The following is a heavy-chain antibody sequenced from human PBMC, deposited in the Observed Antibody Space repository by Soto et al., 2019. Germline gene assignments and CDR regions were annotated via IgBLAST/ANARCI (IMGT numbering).Heavy chain of an antibody. D-gene: IGHD6-19*01. Sequence: SETLSLTCTVSGGSIDSTGYFWGWIRQPPGKGLEWIGSVYYSGSTYFNPSLKSRVTISVDTSKNLFSLRLSSVTAADTAVYYCARHGLASSGWTAAGFDYWGQGTLVTVSS. J-gene: IGHJ4*02. V-gene: IGHV4-39*01. CDR3: ARHGLASSGWTAAGFDY. CDR2: VYYSGST. CDR1: GGSIDSTGYF.